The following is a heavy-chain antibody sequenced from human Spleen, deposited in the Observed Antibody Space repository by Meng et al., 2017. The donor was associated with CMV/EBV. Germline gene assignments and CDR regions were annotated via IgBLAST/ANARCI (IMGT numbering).Heavy chain of an antibody. CDR3: ARGGLEWLLSGDNWFDP. Sequence: ASVKVSCKAAGYTFTVYYMHWVRQAPGQGLEWMGWINPNSGGPNYAQKFQGRVTMTRDTSISTAYMELSRLRSDDTAVYYCARGGLEWLLSGDNWFDPWGQGTLVTVSS. V-gene: IGHV1-2*02. D-gene: IGHD3-3*01. CDR2: INPNSGGP. J-gene: IGHJ5*02. CDR1: GYTFTVYY.